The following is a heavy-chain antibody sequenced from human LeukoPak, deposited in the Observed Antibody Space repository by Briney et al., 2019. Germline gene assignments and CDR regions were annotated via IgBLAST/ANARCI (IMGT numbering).Heavy chain of an antibody. V-gene: IGHV3-7*01. D-gene: IGHD2-2*01. Sequence: GGSLRLPCAASGFTFSSYWMSWVRQAPGKGLEWVANIKQDGSEKYYVDSVKGRFTISRDNAKISLYLQMNSLRAEDTAVYYCARAKPTVPGLLDYWGQGTLVTVSS. CDR1: GFTFSSYW. J-gene: IGHJ4*02. CDR3: ARAKPTVPGLLDY. CDR2: IKQDGSEK.